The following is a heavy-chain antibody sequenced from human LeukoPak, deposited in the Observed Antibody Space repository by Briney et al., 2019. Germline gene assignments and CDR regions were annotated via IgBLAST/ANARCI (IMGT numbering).Heavy chain of an antibody. J-gene: IGHJ4*02. CDR1: GFTFSSYG. CDR3: ARKPLSYSDYEVDY. CDR2: IWYDGSNK. Sequence: PGGSLRLSCAASGFTFSSYGMHWVRQAPGKGLEWVAVIWYDGSNKYYADSVKGRFTISRGNSKNTLYLQMNSLRAEDTAVYYCARKPLSYSDYEVDYWGQGTLVTVSS. V-gene: IGHV3-33*01. D-gene: IGHD4-11*01.